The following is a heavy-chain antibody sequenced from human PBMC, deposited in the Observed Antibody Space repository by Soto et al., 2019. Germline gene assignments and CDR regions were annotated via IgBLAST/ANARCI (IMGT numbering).Heavy chain of an antibody. D-gene: IGHD6-13*01. CDR1: GFTFSSYA. J-gene: IGHJ4*02. Sequence: HPGGSLRLSCAASGFTFSSYAMSWVRQAPGKGLEWVSAISGSGGSTYYADSVKGRFTISRDNSKNTLYLQMNSLRAEDTAVYYCAKDVAAAGISDYWGQGTLVTVSS. CDR3: AKDVAAAGISDY. CDR2: ISGSGGST. V-gene: IGHV3-23*01.